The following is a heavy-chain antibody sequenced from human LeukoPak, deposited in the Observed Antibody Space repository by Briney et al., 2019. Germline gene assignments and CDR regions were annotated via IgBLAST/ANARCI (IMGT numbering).Heavy chain of an antibody. CDR1: GFTFSSYG. CDR2: IWYDGSNK. CDR3: ARDRAAADLDY. Sequence: GRSLRLSCAASGFTFSSYGMHWIRQAPGKGLEWVAVIWYDGSNKFYADSVKGRFTISRDNSKNTLYLQMNSLRAEDTAVYYCARDRAAADLDYWGQGTLVTVSS. D-gene: IGHD6-13*01. J-gene: IGHJ4*02. V-gene: IGHV3-33*01.